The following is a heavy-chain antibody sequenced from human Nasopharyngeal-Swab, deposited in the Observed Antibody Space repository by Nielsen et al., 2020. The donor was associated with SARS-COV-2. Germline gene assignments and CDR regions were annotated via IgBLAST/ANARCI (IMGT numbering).Heavy chain of an antibody. J-gene: IGHJ4*02. CDR3: AREMGYSCGWDY. D-gene: IGHD5-18*01. Sequence: WIRQPPGKGLEWISYISSTGTTIYYADSVKGRFTISRDNAKNSLFLQMNSLRAEDTALYYCAREMGYSCGWDYWGQGTQVTVSS. CDR2: ISSTGTTI. V-gene: IGHV3-48*03.